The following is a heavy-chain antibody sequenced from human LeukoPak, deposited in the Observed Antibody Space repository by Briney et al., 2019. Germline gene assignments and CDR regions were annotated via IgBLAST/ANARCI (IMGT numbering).Heavy chain of an antibody. CDR2: VNQDGSEK. Sequence: PGGSLRLSCAASGFTFSNAWMNWVRQAPGKGLEWVANVNQDGSEKYYVDSVEGRFAISRDNGKNSLYLQMNSLRAEDTAVYYCAELGITMIGGVWGKGTTVTISS. CDR1: GFTFSNAW. V-gene: IGHV3-7*01. CDR3: AELGITMIGGV. J-gene: IGHJ6*04. D-gene: IGHD3-10*02.